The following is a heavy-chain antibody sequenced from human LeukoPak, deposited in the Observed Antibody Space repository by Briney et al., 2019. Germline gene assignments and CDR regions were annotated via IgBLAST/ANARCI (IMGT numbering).Heavy chain of an antibody. CDR2: MNPNSGNT. J-gene: IGHJ6*03. Sequence: ASVRVSCKASGGTFSSYAINWVRQATGQGLEWMGWMNPNSGNTGYAQKFQGRVTMTRNTSISTAYMELSSLRSEDTAVYYCARDTTGVMDVWGKGTTVTVSS. CDR3: ARDTTGVMDV. D-gene: IGHD1-14*01. CDR1: GGTFSSYA. V-gene: IGHV1-8*02.